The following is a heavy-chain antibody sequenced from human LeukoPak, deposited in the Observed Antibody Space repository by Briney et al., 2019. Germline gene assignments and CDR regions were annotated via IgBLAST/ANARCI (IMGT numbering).Heavy chain of an antibody. CDR3: ARVTLTGYYAFDY. J-gene: IGHJ4*02. D-gene: IGHD3-9*01. V-gene: IGHV3-21*01. CDR1: GFTFSSYN. Sequence: GGSLRLSCAASGFTFSSYNMNWVRQAPGKGLEWVSSISSSSSYIYYTDSVKGRFTISRDNAKNSLYLQMNSLRAEDTAVYYCARVTLTGYYAFDYWGQGALVTVSS. CDR2: ISSSSSYI.